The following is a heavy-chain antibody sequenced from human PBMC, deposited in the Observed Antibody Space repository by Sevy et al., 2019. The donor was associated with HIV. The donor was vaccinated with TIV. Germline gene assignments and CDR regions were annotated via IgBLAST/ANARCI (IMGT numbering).Heavy chain of an antibody. CDR1: GFTFNNYG. CDR3: AKDDVTSDITMKVVVKRCAFDL. J-gene: IGHJ3*01. CDR2: ISGTGTAT. Sequence: GGSLRLSCTASGFTFNNYGMSWVRQAPGKGLEWVSSISGTGTATYCADSVKGRFTISRDNSKNMVYLQMNGLRTADMAIYHCAKDDVTSDITMKVVVKRCAFDLWGQGTMVTVSS. D-gene: IGHD3-22*01. V-gene: IGHV3-23*01.